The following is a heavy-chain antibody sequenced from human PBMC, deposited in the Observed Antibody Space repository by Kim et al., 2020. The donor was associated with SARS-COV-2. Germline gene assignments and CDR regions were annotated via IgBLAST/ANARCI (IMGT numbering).Heavy chain of an antibody. CDR1: GFPFNKYW. V-gene: IGHV3-7*05. J-gene: IGHJ4*02. CDR3: ALDLWSFGGPDSGN. D-gene: IGHD3-16*01. Sequence: GGSLRLSCAASGFPFNKYWMSWVRQAPGKGLEWVANINLDGSEKYYVASVKGRFTISRDNAKNSLYLQMNSLSGEDTAVYYCALDLWSFGGPDSGNWGQGTLVTVSS. CDR2: INLDGSEK.